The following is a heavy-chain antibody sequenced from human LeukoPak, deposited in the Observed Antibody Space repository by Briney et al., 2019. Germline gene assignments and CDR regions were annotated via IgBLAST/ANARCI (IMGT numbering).Heavy chain of an antibody. CDR2: IRYDGSNK. CDR1: GFTFSNYG. Sequence: GRSLRLSCAASGFTFSNYGMHWVRQAPGKGLEWVSFIRYDGSNKYYADSVKGRFTISRDNSKNTLFLQMNSLRTEDTAVYYCAKDLAAYSGYDSADSWGLGTLVTVSS. V-gene: IGHV3-30*02. CDR3: AKDLAAYSGYDSADS. D-gene: IGHD5-12*01. J-gene: IGHJ4*02.